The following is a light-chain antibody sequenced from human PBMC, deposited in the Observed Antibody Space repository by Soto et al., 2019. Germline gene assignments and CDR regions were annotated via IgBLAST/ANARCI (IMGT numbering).Light chain of an antibody. CDR3: CLYAGSYTYV. CDR2: DVS. J-gene: IGLJ1*01. V-gene: IGLV2-11*01. CDR1: SSDVGGYNY. Sequence: QSVLTQPRSVSGSPGQSVTISCTGTSSDVGGYNYVSWYQQHPGKAPKLMIYDVSKRPSGVPDRFSGSKSGNTASLTISWLQAEDEADYYCCLYAGSYTYVFGTGTKVTVL.